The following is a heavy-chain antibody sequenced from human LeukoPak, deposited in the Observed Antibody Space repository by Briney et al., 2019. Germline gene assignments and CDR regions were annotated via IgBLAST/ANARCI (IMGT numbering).Heavy chain of an antibody. J-gene: IGHJ4*02. D-gene: IGHD3-22*01. V-gene: IGHV2-5*02. CDR1: GISLSTSGVG. Sequence: SGPTLVKPTQTLTLTCTFSGISLSTSGVGVGWIRQPPGKALEWLALIYWDDDKRYSPSLKSRLTITKDTSKNQVVLTMTNMDPVDTATYYCARRYDSSGYYLPFFDYWGQGTLVTVSS. CDR2: IYWDDDK. CDR3: ARRYDSSGYYLPFFDY.